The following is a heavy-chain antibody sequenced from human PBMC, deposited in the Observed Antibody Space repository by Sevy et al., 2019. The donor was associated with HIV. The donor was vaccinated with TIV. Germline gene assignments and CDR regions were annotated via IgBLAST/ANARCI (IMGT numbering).Heavy chain of an antibody. V-gene: IGHV3-23*01. CDR2: ISGRDSST. D-gene: IGHD1-26*01. CDR3: AKVTLWELLAAHDAFDV. CDR1: GFSFSGYV. Sequence: GGSLRLSCAASGFSFSGYVMNWVRQAPEKGLEWVSSISGRDSSTYYADSVRGRFIISRDNSENTLYLQMNGLRAEDTAVYYCAKVTLWELLAAHDAFDVWGQGTMVTVSS. J-gene: IGHJ3*01.